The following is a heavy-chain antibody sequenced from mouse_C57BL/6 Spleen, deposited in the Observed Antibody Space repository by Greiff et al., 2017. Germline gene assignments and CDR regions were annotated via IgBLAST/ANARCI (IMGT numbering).Heavy chain of an antibody. J-gene: IGHJ2*01. D-gene: IGHD3-2*02. CDR3: ARAWGSGPFDY. V-gene: IGHV1-53*01. CDR1: GYTLPSYW. CDR2: INPSNGGT. Sequence: QLHQPGTELVKPGASVKLSCKASGYTLPSYWMPWVKQRPGQGLEWIGNINPSNGGTNYNGKFKSKATRTVDKSSSTAYMQLSSLTSEDSAVYYCARAWGSGPFDYWGQGTTLTVSS.